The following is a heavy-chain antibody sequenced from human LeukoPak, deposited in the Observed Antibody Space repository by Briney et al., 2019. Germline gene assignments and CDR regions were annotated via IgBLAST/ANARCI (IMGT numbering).Heavy chain of an antibody. V-gene: IGHV3-30*04. D-gene: IGHD4-17*01. J-gene: IGHJ4*02. CDR1: GVTLSNYA. CDR2: ISFDGTNK. Sequence: GGSLRLSCTASGVTLSNYAMHWVRRPPGRGLEWVAVISFDGTNKYYGDSVEGRFSVSRDSSKNTLYLQMNSLRPDDTAMYYCATDYGDYEPIDYWGQGTLVTVSS. CDR3: ATDYGDYEPIDY.